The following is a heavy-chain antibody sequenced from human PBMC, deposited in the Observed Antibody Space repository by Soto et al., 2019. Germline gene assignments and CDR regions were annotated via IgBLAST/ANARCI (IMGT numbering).Heavy chain of an antibody. J-gene: IGHJ4*02. CDR2: ISAYNGNT. CDR1: GYTFTSYG. Sequence: GASVKVSCKASGYTFTSYGISCVRQAPGQGLEWMGWISAYNGNTNYAQKLQGRVTMTTDTSTSTAYMELRSLRSDDTAVYYCARAPSGSYYYDSSGYLDYWGQGTLVTVSS. D-gene: IGHD3-22*01. V-gene: IGHV1-18*01. CDR3: ARAPSGSYYYDSSGYLDY.